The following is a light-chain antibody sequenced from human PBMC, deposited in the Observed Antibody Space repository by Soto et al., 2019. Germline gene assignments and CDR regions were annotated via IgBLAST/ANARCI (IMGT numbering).Light chain of an antibody. CDR1: QSVSNNY. Sequence: EILLTQSPATLSLSPGEGATLSCRASQSVSNNYLAWYQQKPGQAPRLLIYGASNRATGIPDRFSGSGSGTDFTLTISRLEPEDFAVYYCQQYGSSGTFGQGTKVDIK. CDR2: GAS. CDR3: QQYGSSGT. V-gene: IGKV3-20*01. J-gene: IGKJ1*01.